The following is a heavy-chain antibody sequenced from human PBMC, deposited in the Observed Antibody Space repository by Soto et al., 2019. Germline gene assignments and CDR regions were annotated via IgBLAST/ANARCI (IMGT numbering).Heavy chain of an antibody. CDR1: GGSISSSNYY. D-gene: IGHD6-19*01. CDR2: IYYSGST. CDR3: ARQSSGWYNWFDP. Sequence: SETLSLTCTVSGGSISSSNYYWGWIRQPPGKGLEWIGSIYYSGSTYYNSSLKSRVTISVDTSRNQFSLKLTSVTAAETAVYYCARQSSGWYNWFDPWGQGTLVTVSS. V-gene: IGHV4-39*01. J-gene: IGHJ5*02.